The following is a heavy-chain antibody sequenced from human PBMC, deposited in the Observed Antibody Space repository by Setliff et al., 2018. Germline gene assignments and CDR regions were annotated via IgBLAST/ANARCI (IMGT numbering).Heavy chain of an antibody. J-gene: IGHJ6*03. V-gene: IGHV4-4*08. Sequence: SETLSLTCIVSGGSIGHYYWNWIRQPPGKGLEWIGYVYTSGSTNYNPSLKSRVTIPVDTSKNQLSLRLTSVTAADTAVYYCARWRVRDSGYYPRLSYMDVWGKGTTVTVSS. CDR2: VYTSGST. CDR3: ARWRVRDSGYYPRLSYMDV. CDR1: GGSIGHYY. D-gene: IGHD3-22*01.